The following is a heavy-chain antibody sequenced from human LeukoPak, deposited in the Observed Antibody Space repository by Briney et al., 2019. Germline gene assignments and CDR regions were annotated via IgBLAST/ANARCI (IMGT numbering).Heavy chain of an antibody. CDR2: ISAAGKT. J-gene: IGHJ5*02. CDR1: SGSLSNYY. CDR3: ARGHIAPQRQFIARRGLRTVSRFDP. V-gene: IGHV4-59*01. D-gene: IGHD6-25*01. Sequence: SETLSLTCTVSSGSLSNYYWTWIRQSPGKGLEWIASISAAGKTNSNPSLQSRVTISLDTSNHQLSLKMTSVISAGTAVYYCARGHIAPQRQFIARRGLRTVSRFDPWGQGTLVLVSA.